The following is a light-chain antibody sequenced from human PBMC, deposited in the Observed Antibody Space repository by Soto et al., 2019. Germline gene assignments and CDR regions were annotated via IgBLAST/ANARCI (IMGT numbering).Light chain of an antibody. CDR1: QSISSW. CDR2: KAS. Sequence: DIQITQSPSTLSASVVDRVTITCRASQSISSWLAWYQQKPGKAPKPLIYKASSLESGVPSRFSGSGSGTEFTLTISSLQPDDFATYYCQQYNSYSKTFGQGTKVDI. V-gene: IGKV1-5*03. J-gene: IGKJ1*01. CDR3: QQYNSYSKT.